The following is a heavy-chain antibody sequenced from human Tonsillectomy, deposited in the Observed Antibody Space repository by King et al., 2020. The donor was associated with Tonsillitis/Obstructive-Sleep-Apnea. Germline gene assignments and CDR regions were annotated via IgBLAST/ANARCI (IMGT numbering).Heavy chain of an antibody. CDR2: ISYSGST. J-gene: IGHJ4*02. CDR1: GDSISSSSYY. D-gene: IGHD1-26*01. CDR3: ATQPSGSCDRFDY. V-gene: IGHV4-39*01. Sequence: LQLQESGPGLVKPSETLSLTCTVSGDSISSSSYYWGWIRQSPGKGLEWIGSISYSGSTYYNPSIKSRVTISVDTSKSQFSLNLSSVTAADTAVYYCATQPSGSCDRFDYWGQGTLATVSS.